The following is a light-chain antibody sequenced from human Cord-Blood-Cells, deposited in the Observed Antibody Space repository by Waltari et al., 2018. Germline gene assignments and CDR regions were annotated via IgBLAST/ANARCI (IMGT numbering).Light chain of an antibody. Sequence: QSALTQPASVSGSPGQSITISCTGTSSAVGGYNYVSWYQQHPGKAPNLMIYDVSKRPSGVSNRFSGSKSGNTASLTISGLQAEDEADYYCSSYTSSSTFYVFGTGTKVTVL. CDR1: SSAVGGYNY. J-gene: IGLJ1*01. V-gene: IGLV2-14*01. CDR3: SSYTSSSTFYV. CDR2: DVS.